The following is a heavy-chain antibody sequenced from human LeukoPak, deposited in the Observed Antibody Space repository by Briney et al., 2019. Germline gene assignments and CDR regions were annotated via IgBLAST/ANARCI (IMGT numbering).Heavy chain of an antibody. CDR3: ATDLSGGDYYDFP. Sequence: GASVKVSCKVSGYTLTELSMHLVRQAPGKGLEWMGGFDPEDGETIYAQKFQGRVTMTEDTSTDTAYMELSSLRSEDTAVYYCATDLSGGDYYDFPWGQGTLVTVSS. CDR1: GYTLTELS. V-gene: IGHV1-24*01. D-gene: IGHD3-22*01. J-gene: IGHJ5*02. CDR2: FDPEDGET.